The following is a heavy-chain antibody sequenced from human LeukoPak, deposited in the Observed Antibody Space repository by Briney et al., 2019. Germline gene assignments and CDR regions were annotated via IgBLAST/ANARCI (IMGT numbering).Heavy chain of an antibody. CDR3: ARARPIGYYYDSSGYFDY. CDR2: IIPIFGTA. D-gene: IGHD3-22*01. Sequence: SVKVSCKASGGTFSSCAISWVRQAPGQGLEWMGGIIPIFGTANYAQKFQGRVTITADESTSTAYMELSSLRSEDTAVYYCARARPIGYYYDSSGYFDYWGQGTLVTVSS. J-gene: IGHJ4*02. CDR1: GGTFSSCA. V-gene: IGHV1-69*13.